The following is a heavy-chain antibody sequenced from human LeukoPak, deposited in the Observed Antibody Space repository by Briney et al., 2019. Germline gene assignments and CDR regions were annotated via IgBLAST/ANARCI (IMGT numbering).Heavy chain of an antibody. V-gene: IGHV4-34*01. CDR3: ARGRAFFD. CDR2: INNSGST. D-gene: IGHD3-3*02. CDR1: GGSFSGYY. J-gene: IGHJ4*02. Sequence: SETLSLACAVYGGSFSGYYWNWIRQPPGKGLEWIGEINNSGSTNYNPSLKSRVTISRDTSKNQFSLKLSSVTAADTAVYYCARGRAFFDWGQGTLVTVSS.